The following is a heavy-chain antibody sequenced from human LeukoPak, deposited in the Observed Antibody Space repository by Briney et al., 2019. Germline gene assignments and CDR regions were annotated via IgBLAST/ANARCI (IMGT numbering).Heavy chain of an antibody. CDR2: ISSSSSTI. J-gene: IGHJ4*02. V-gene: IGHV3-48*04. Sequence: GGSLRLSCAASGFTFSSYSMNWVRQAPGKGLEWVSYISSSSSTIYYADSVKGRLTISRANAKNSLYLQMNSLRAEDTAVYYCARVSWASFDYWGQGTLVTVSS. D-gene: IGHD2-15*01. CDR3: ARVSWASFDY. CDR1: GFTFSSYS.